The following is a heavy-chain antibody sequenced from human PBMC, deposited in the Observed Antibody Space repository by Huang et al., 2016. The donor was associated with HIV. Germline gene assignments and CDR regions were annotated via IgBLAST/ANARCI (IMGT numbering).Heavy chain of an antibody. CDR3: TRGKGALDY. CDR2: IRSKASGGTT. CDR1: GFTFGGYA. J-gene: IGHJ4*02. V-gene: IGHV3-49*03. Sequence: EVQLVESGGGLVQPGRSLRFSGTASGFTFGGYATSWFRQAQGKGLDWVGVIRSKASGGTTEYAASVKCRFTISRDDSKSIAYLQMNSLKTEDTAVYYGTRGKGALDYWGQGTLVTVSS. D-gene: IGHD6-13*01.